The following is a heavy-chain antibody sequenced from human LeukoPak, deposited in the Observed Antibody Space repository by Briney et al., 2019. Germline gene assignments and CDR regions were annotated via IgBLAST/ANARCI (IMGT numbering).Heavy chain of an antibody. Sequence: PSETLSLTCAVSGGSISSSNWWSWVRQPPGKGLEWIGEIYHSGSTNYNPSLKSRVTISADKSKNQFSLKLSSVTAADTAVYYCARVTRGYPPSFDYWGQGTLVTVSS. CDR1: GGSISSSNW. CDR3: ARVTRGYPPSFDY. D-gene: IGHD3-22*01. V-gene: IGHV4-4*02. J-gene: IGHJ4*02. CDR2: IYHSGST.